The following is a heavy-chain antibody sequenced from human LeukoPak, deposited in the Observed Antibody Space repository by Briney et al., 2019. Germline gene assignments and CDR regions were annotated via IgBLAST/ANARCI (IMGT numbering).Heavy chain of an antibody. V-gene: IGHV3-23*01. J-gene: IGHJ4*02. CDR3: AKTIAGTRYYFDY. D-gene: IGHD1-20*01. Sequence: PGGSLRLSCAASGFTFNSYGLSWVRQAPGKGLEWVSAISGSGGNTYYADSVTGRFTISRDNSKNTLYLQMNSLRAEDTAVYYCAKTIAGTRYYFDYWGQGTLVTVSS. CDR1: GFTFNSYG. CDR2: ISGSGGNT.